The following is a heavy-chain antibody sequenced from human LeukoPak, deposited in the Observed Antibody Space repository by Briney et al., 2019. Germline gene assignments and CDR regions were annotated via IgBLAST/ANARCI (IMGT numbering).Heavy chain of an antibody. Sequence: GGSLRLSCAATGFTYSSYAMNWVRQAPGKRLEGVSGISGSGGNTYYADSVKGRFTISRDNSKNMLYLEMNSLRTEDTAVYYCAKGGRGSGSYNYFDKWGQGTLVTVSS. CDR1: GFTYSSYA. D-gene: IGHD3-10*01. CDR2: ISGSGGNT. J-gene: IGHJ4*02. V-gene: IGHV3-23*01. CDR3: AKGGRGSGSYNYFDK.